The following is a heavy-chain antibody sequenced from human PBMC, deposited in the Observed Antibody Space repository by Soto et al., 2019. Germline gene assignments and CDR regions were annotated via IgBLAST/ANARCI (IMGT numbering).Heavy chain of an antibody. V-gene: IGHV1-69*01. J-gene: IGHJ6*02. CDR3: ARGEGFEPPYYYYGMDV. Sequence: QVQLVQSGAEVKKPGSSVKVSCKASGGTSSSYAISWVRQAPGQGLEWMGGIIPIFGTANYAQKFQGRVTITADESTSTAYMELSSLRSEDTAVYYCARGEGFEPPYYYYGMDVWGQGTTVTVSS. CDR2: IIPIFGTA. CDR1: GGTSSSYA. D-gene: IGHD1-26*01.